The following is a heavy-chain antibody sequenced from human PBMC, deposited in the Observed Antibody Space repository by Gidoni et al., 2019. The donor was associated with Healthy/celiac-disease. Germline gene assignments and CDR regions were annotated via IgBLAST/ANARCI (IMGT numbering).Heavy chain of an antibody. CDR2: IRSKAYGGTT. CDR1: GFTFGDYA. J-gene: IGHJ6*03. CDR3: TRGITPIEQWLVLSHYYYMDV. V-gene: IGHV3-49*04. Sequence: EVKLVESGGGLVQPGRSLRLSCTASGFTFGDYAMSWVRQAPGKGLEWVGFIRSKAYGGTTEYAASVKGRFTISRDDSKSIAYLQMNSLKTEDTAVYYCTRGITPIEQWLVLSHYYYMDVWGKGTTVTVSS. D-gene: IGHD6-19*01.